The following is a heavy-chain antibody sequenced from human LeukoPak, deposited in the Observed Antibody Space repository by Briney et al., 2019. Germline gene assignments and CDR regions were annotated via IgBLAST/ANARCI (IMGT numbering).Heavy chain of an antibody. V-gene: IGHV3-30*18. CDR2: ISYDGSNK. CDR1: GFTFSSYG. J-gene: IGHJ4*02. D-gene: IGHD4-17*01. Sequence: GGSLRLSCAASGFTFSSYGMHCVRDAPAKGLECLAIISYDGSNKYYADSVKGRFTISRDNSKNTLYLQMNSLRAEDTAVYYCAKSTTVTQRGYFDYWGQGTLVTVSS. CDR3: AKSTTVTQRGYFDY.